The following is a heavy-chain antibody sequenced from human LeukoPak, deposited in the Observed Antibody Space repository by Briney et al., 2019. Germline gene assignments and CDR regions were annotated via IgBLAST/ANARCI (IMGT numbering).Heavy chain of an antibody. D-gene: IGHD5-18*01. J-gene: IGHJ3*02. CDR1: GFTFSSYD. CDR2: ISSNGGST. Sequence: GGSLRLSCAASGFTFSSYDMHWVRQSPGEGLEYVSAISSNGGSTYYANSVKGRFTITRDNYKNTLYLQMNSLGVEDTAVSYCARGRLWPDAFDIWGQGTMVTASS. V-gene: IGHV3-64*01. CDR3: ARGRLWPDAFDI.